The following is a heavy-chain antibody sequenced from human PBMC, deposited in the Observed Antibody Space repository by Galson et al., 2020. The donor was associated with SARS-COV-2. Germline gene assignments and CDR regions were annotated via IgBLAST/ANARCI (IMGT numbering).Heavy chain of an antibody. CDR2: IYYSGST. Sequence: VSGGSISSGGYYWSWIRQHPGKGLAWIGYIYYSGSTYYNPSLKSRVTLSVDTSKNQFSLKLSSVTAADTAVYYCARGEGITIFGVVIIGAFDIWGQGTMVTVSS. V-gene: IGHV4-31*02. D-gene: IGHD3-3*01. CDR3: ARGEGITIFGVVIIGAFDI. CDR1: GGSISSGGYY. J-gene: IGHJ3*02.